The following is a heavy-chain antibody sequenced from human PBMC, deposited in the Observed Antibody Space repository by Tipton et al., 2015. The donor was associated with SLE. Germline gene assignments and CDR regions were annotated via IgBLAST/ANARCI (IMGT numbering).Heavy chain of an antibody. Sequence: QSGAEVKKPGSSVKVSCKASGGTFSSYAISWVRQAPGQGLEWMGGIIPIFGTANYAQKFQGRVTITADESTSTAYMELSSLRSEDTAVYYCARDPLRPPAISGFDYWGQGTLVTVSS. D-gene: IGHD2-2*01. J-gene: IGHJ4*02. CDR2: IIPIFGTA. CDR1: GGTFSSYA. CDR3: ARDPLRPPAISGFDY. V-gene: IGHV1-69*01.